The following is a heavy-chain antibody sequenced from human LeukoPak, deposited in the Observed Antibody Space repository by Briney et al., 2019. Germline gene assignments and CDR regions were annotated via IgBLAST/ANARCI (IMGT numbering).Heavy chain of an antibody. Sequence: SVKVSCKASGGTFSSYAISWVRQAPGQGLEWMGRIIPILGIANYAQKFQGRVTITADKSTSTAYMELSSLRSEDTAVYYCARSVVAATTYYFDYWGRGTLVTVSS. D-gene: IGHD2-15*01. CDR1: GGTFSSYA. V-gene: IGHV1-69*04. CDR3: ARSVVAATTYYFDY. CDR2: IIPILGIA. J-gene: IGHJ4*02.